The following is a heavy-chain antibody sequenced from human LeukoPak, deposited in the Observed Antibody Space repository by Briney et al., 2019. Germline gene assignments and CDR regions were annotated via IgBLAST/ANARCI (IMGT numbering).Heavy chain of an antibody. CDR3: ATEDRFYGMDV. CDR1: GGXISRRY. J-gene: IGHJ6*02. CDR2: IYYTGST. V-gene: IGHV4-59*11. D-gene: IGHD1-14*01. Sequence: SETLSLTCTVSGGXISRRYWTWIRQPPGKGLEWIGYIYYTGSTNYNPSLKSRVTISEAASKNQFSLKLSSVTAADTAVYYCATEDRFYGMDVWGQGTTVTVSS.